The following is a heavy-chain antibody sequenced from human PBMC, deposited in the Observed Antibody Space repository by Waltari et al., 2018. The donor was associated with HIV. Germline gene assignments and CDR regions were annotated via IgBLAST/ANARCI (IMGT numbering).Heavy chain of an antibody. CDR3: AREEARYYDSSGYYRAMDY. J-gene: IGHJ4*02. CDR2: ISAYNGNT. D-gene: IGHD3-22*01. CDR1: FTSYG. V-gene: IGHV1-18*01. Sequence: FTSYGISWVRQAPGQGLEWMGWISAYNGNTNYAQKLQGRVTMTTDTSTSTAYMELRSLRSDDTAVYYCAREEARYYDSSGYYRAMDYWGQGTLVTVSS.